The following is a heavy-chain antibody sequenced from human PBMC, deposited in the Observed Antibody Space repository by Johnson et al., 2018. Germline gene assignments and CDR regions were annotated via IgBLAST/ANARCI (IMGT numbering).Heavy chain of an antibody. CDR3: SRGRGSYCSGGSCSQSHYYYYYMDV. J-gene: IGHJ6*03. CDR2: INHSGST. Sequence: QVQLQQWGAGLLKPSETLSLTCAVYGGSFSGYYWSWIRQPPGKGLEWIGEINHSGSTNYNPSLKSRVTISVDTSKNQFSLKLSSVTAADTAVYYWSRGRGSYCSGGSCSQSHYYYYYMDVWGKGATVTVSS. V-gene: IGHV4-34*01. CDR1: GGSFSGYY. D-gene: IGHD2-15*01.